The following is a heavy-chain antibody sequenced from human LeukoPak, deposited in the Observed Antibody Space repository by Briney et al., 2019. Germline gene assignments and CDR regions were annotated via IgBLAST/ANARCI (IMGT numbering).Heavy chain of an antibody. CDR3: TTDATRARYSSSWLDAFDI. V-gene: IGHV3-15*01. Sequence: GGPLRLSCAASGFTFSNAWMSWVRQAPGKGLEWVGRIKSKTDGGTTDYAAPVKGRFTISRDDSKNTLYLQMNSLKTEDTAVYYCTTDATRARYSSSWLDAFDIWGQGTMVTVSS. D-gene: IGHD6-13*01. J-gene: IGHJ3*02. CDR2: IKSKTDGGTT. CDR1: GFTFSNAW.